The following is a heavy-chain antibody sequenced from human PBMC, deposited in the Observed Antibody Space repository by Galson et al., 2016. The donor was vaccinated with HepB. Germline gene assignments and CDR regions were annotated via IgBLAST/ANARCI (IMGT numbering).Heavy chain of an antibody. CDR1: GFSFVNYG. V-gene: IGHV3-33*01. CDR3: ARTPPFTVSHYYTHYYYGMDV. CDR2: IWFDMNHA. Sequence: SLRLSCAASGFSFVNYGMHWVRQAPGKGLEWVAVIWFDMNHAYYADSVRGRFTVSRDNSQNTLYLHMSSLRAEDTAVYFCARTPPFTVSHYYTHYYYGMDVWGQGTTVTVSS. J-gene: IGHJ6*02. D-gene: IGHD4-11*01.